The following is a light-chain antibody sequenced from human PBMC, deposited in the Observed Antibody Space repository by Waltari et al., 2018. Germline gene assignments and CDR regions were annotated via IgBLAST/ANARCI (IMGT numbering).Light chain of an antibody. CDR2: RSD. J-gene: IGLJ3*02. Sequence: QSVLTQPPSASGTPGQGVTISCSGGASNIGNNVVTWYQQVPGTAPKLLIYRSDRRPAGVPYRFSGSKSGTSASLAISGLQSEDEADYYCAAWDDSLNGRWVFGGGTKVTVL. V-gene: IGLV1-44*01. CDR3: AAWDDSLNGRWV. CDR1: ASNIGNNV.